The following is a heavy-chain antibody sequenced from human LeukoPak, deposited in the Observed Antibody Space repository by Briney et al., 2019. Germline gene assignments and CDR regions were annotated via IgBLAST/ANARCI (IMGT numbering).Heavy chain of an antibody. Sequence: ASVKVSCQASGYTFTGYYIHWVRQAPGQGLEWMGWIYPNSGGTKYAQKFQGRVTMTSDTSISTAYMDLSSLRSDDTAVYYCATDLTAYLGADYWGQGTLVTVSS. J-gene: IGHJ4*02. CDR3: ATDLTAYLGADY. CDR2: IYPNSGGT. D-gene: IGHD3-9*01. V-gene: IGHV1-2*02. CDR1: GYTFTGYY.